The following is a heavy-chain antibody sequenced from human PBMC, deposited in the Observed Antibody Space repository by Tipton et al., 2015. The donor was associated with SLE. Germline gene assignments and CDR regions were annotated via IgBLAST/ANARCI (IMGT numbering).Heavy chain of an antibody. CDR2: IYHTGAT. CDR1: GVSMTGSY. V-gene: IGHV4-59*06. J-gene: IGHJ4*02. D-gene: IGHD7-27*01. Sequence: GLVKPSETLSLTCSVSGVSMTGSYWSWVRQAPGKGLEWIGHIYHTGATSYNPSLRSRLTMSVDTSKDQFSLKLTSVTAADTAIYFCARDTFLGPFEYWGQGSLVTVSS. CDR3: ARDTFLGPFEY.